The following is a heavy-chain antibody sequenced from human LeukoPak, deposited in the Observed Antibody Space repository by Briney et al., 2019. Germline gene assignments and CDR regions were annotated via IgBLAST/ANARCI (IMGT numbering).Heavy chain of an antibody. CDR3: AGAGGTTGTTSLDY. D-gene: IGHD1-1*01. V-gene: IGHV1-18*01. Sequence: GASVKVSCKASGYTFTSYGISWVRHATGQGLEWMGWISAYNGNTNYEQKLQGRVTMTTDTSTSTAYMELRSLRSDDTAVYYCAGAGGTTGTTSLDYWGQGTLVTVSS. J-gene: IGHJ4*02. CDR2: ISAYNGNT. CDR1: GYTFTSYG.